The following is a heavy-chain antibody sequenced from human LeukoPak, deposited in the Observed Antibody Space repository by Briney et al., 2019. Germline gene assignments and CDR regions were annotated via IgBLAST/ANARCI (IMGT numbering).Heavy chain of an antibody. CDR1: GYSFTSYW. CDR3: ASPIAAAGLYFDY. Sequence: GESLQISCKGSGYSFTSYWIGWVRQMPGKGLEWMGIIYPGDSDTRYSPSFQGQVTISADKSISTAYLQWSSLKASDTAMYYCASPIAAAGLYFDYWGQGTLVTVSS. CDR2: IYPGDSDT. V-gene: IGHV5-51*01. J-gene: IGHJ4*02. D-gene: IGHD6-13*01.